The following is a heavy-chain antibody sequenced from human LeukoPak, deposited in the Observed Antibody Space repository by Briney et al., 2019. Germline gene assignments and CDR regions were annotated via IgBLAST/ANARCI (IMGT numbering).Heavy chain of an antibody. J-gene: IGHJ4*02. D-gene: IGHD3-10*01. CDR2: IWYDGSNK. Sequence: PGGSRKPSCAASDFTFSSYGIHWVRQAPAKGLGWVAVIWYDGSNKYYADSVKGRFTISRDNSKNTLYLQMNSLRAEDTAVYYCARVGGRGHGSGSYVMDYWGQGTLVTVSS. CDR3: ARVGGRGHGSGSYVMDY. CDR1: DFTFSSYG. V-gene: IGHV3-33*01.